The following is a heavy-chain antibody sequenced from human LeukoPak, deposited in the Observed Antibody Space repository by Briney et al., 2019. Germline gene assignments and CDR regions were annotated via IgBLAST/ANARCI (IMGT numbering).Heavy chain of an antibody. J-gene: IGHJ4*02. D-gene: IGHD1-26*01. Sequence: SETLSLTCTVSGGSISSGSYYWSWIRQPAGKGLEWIGRIYTSGSTNYNPSLKSRVTISVDTSKNQFSLKLSSVTAADTAVYYCARLKWELFDYWGQGTLVTVSS. CDR1: GGSISSGSYY. V-gene: IGHV4-61*02. CDR3: ARLKWELFDY. CDR2: IYTSGST.